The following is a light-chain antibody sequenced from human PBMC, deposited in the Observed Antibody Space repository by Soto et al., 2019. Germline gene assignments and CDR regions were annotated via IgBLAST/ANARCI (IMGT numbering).Light chain of an antibody. CDR3: AAWDDSLSGRYV. V-gene: IGLV1-47*01. CDR1: SSNIGSNY. J-gene: IGLJ1*01. CDR2: RNN. Sequence: QSVLTQPPSAFGTPGQRVTISCSGSSSNIGSNYVYWYQQLPGTAPKLLIYRNNQRPSGVPDRFSGSKSGTSASLAISGLLSEDEADYYCAAWDDSLSGRYVFGTGTKVTVL.